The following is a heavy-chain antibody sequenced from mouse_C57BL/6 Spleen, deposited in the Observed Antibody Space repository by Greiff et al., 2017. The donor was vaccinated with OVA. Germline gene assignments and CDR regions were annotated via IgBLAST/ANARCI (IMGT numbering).Heavy chain of an antibody. D-gene: IGHD2-4*01. CDR3: ARRYYDYEDAMDY. CDR1: GYTFTSYD. J-gene: IGHJ4*01. CDR2: IYPRDGST. Sequence: QVQLQQSGPELVKPGASVKLSCKASGYTFTSYDINWVKQRPGQGLEWIGWIYPRDGSTKYNEKFKGKATLTVDTSSSTAYMELHSLTSEDSAVYFCARRYYDYEDAMDYWGQGTSVTVSS. V-gene: IGHV1-85*01.